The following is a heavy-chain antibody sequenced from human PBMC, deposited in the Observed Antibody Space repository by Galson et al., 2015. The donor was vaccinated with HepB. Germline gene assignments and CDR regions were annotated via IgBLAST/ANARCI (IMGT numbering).Heavy chain of an antibody. CDR1: GFTFSSYA. CDR2: ISYDGSNK. D-gene: IGHD6-25*01. Sequence: SLRLSCAASGFTFSSYAMHWVRQAPGKGLEWVAVISYDGSNKYYADSVKGRFTISRDNSKNTLYLQMSSLRVEDTAVYYCVKSRTYSSAWRGFFDYWGQGTLVTVSS. CDR3: VKSRTYSSAWRGFFDY. V-gene: IGHV3-30-3*01. J-gene: IGHJ4*02.